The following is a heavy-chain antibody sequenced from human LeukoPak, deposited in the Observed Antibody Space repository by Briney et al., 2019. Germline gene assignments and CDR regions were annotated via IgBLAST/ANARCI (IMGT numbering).Heavy chain of an antibody. CDR2: ISYDGSNK. Sequence: GGSLRLSCAASGFTFSNYGMHWVRQAPGKGLEWVAVISYDGSNKYYADSVKGRFTISRDNSKNTLYLQMNSLRAEDTAVYYCAESNIGITMIVVLDYWGQGTLVTVSS. V-gene: IGHV3-30*18. CDR1: GFTFSNYG. CDR3: AESNIGITMIVVLDY. J-gene: IGHJ4*02. D-gene: IGHD3-22*01.